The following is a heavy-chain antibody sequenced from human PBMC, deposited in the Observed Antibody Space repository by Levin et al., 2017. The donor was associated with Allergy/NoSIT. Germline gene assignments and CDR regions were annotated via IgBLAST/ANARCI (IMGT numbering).Heavy chain of an antibody. CDR3: AREEGPLDY. CDR1: GFTVSSNY. Sequence: ASVKVSCAASGFTVSSNYMSWVRQAPGKGLEWVSLIYSGGNTNYADSVKGRFIISRDNSKNTLYLQMNSLRAEDTAVYYCAREEGPLDYWGQGTLVTVSS. J-gene: IGHJ4*02. V-gene: IGHV3-66*01. CDR2: IYSGGNT.